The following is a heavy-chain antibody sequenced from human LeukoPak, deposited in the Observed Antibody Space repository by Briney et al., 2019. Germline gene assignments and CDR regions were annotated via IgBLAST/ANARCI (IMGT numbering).Heavy chain of an antibody. CDR3: ARGIMVRGVGYYYMDV. V-gene: IGHV1-2*02. D-gene: IGHD3-10*01. CDR1: GYTFTGYY. J-gene: IGHJ6*03. Sequence: GASVKVSCKASGYTFTGYYMHWVRQAPGQGLEWMGWINPNSGGTNYAQKFQGRVTITRNTSISTAYMELSSLRSEDTAVYYCARGIMVRGVGYYYMDVWGKGTTVTVSS. CDR2: INPNSGGT.